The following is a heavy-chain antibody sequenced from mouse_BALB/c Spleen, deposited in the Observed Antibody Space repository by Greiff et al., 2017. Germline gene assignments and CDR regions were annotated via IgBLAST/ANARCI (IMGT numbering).Heavy chain of an antibody. D-gene: IGHD2-4*01. V-gene: IGHV5-17*02. Sequence: EVQGVESGGGLVQPGGSRKLSCAASGFTFSSFGMHWVRQAPEKGLEWVAYISSGSSTIYYADTVKGRFTISRDNPKNTLFLQMTSLRSEDTAMYYCAREGGYDSYFDYWGQGTTLTVSS. CDR3: AREGGYDSYFDY. J-gene: IGHJ2*01. CDR1: GFTFSSFG. CDR2: ISSGSSTI.